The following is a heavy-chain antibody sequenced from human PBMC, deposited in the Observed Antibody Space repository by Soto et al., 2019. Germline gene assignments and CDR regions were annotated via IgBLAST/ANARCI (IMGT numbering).Heavy chain of an antibody. D-gene: IGHD2-15*01. CDR2: ISSDGNNE. CDR3: ATEWSTRRMKDTVVVVASPMDV. Sequence: PGGSLRLSCAASGFTFSTYAMHWVRQAPGKGLEWVAIISSDGNNEYYTDSVKGRFSISRDNSKNTLYLQMNSLIGEDTAVYYCATEWSTRRMKDTVVVVASPMDVWGQGTTVTVSS. CDR1: GFTFSTYA. J-gene: IGHJ6*02. V-gene: IGHV3-30-3*01.